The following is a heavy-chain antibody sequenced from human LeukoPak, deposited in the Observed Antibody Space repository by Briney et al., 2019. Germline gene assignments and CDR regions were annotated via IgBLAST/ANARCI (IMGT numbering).Heavy chain of an antibody. D-gene: IGHD1-26*01. CDR2: ILFTGST. CDR1: GDSINSGGYH. V-gene: IGHV4-31*03. J-gene: IGHJ4*02. CDR3: ARGGSGSYPPFDY. Sequence: PSQTLSLTCTVSGDSINSGGYHWSWIRQYPGKGLECIGNILFTGSTYYSPSLKSRVNISLDTSKNQFSLKLSSVTAADTAVYYCARGGSGSYPPFDYWGQGTLVTVSS.